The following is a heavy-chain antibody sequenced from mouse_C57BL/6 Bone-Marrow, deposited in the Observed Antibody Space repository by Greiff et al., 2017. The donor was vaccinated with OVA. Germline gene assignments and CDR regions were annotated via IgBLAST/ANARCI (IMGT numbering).Heavy chain of an antibody. D-gene: IGHD2-12*01. J-gene: IGHJ4*01. CDR3: ARDYRDAMDY. V-gene: IGHV5-4*01. CDR1: GFNFSSYA. CDR2: ISDGGSYT. Sequence: EVKLMESGGGLVKPGGSLKLSCAASGFNFSSYAMSWVRQTPEKRLEWVATISDGGSYTYYPDNVKGRFTISRDNAKNNLYLQMSHLKSEDTAMYYCARDYRDAMDYWGQGTSVTVSS.